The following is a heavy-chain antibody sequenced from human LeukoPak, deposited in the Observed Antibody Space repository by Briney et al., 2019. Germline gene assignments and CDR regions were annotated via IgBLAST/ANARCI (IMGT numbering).Heavy chain of an antibody. J-gene: IGHJ3*02. D-gene: IGHD3-16*01. Sequence: GGSLRLSCAASGFTFSNAWMSWVRQAPGKGLEWVSGMSGSGGNTYYADSVKGRFTISRDNSKNTLYLQMNTLRAEDTAVYYCAKDREYSYVYDAFDIWGQGTLVTVSS. V-gene: IGHV3-23*01. CDR2: MSGSGGNT. CDR3: AKDREYSYVYDAFDI. CDR1: GFTFSNAW.